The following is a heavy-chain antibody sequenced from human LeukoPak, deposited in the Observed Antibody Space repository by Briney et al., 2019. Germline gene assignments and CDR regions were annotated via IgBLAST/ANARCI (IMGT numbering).Heavy chain of an antibody. V-gene: IGHV4-39*07. Sequence: SQTLSLTCTVSGGSISSGTYYWGWIRQPPGKGLEWIGSIYHSGSTYYNPSLKSRVTISVDTSKNQFSLKLSSVTAADTAVYYCARGEGGDYLFDYWGQGTLVTVSS. CDR2: IYHSGST. CDR3: ARGEGGDYLFDY. J-gene: IGHJ4*02. D-gene: IGHD4-17*01. CDR1: GGSISSGTYY.